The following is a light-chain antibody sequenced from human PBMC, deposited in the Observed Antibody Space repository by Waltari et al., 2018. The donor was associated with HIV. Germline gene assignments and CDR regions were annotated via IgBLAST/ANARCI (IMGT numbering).Light chain of an antibody. V-gene: IGLV1-40*01. CDR1: ASNIGAGYD. CDR2: GNN. CDR3: QTYDTDLKTYV. Sequence: QSVLTQPPSVSGAPGQRVTVSCTGSASNIGAGYDVHWYQQLPGTAPKLFIDGNNNRPSGVPDRFSVSKSGASASLAITGLQGEDEGDYYCQTYDTDLKTYVFGSGTKVTVL. J-gene: IGLJ1*01.